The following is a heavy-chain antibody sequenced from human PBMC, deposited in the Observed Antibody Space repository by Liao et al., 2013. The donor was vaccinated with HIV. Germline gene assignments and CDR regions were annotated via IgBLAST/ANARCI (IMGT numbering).Heavy chain of an antibody. CDR1: AGSISSYY. J-gene: IGHJ3*02. CDR3: ARGRGTSAFDI. Sequence: QVQLQESGPGLVKPSETLSLTCTVSAGSISSYYWSWIRQSPGKGLEWIGEIDHSGSSNYNPSLKSRVTISVDTSKNQFSLRLSSVTAADTAVYYCARGRGTSAFDIWGQGTMVTVSS. D-gene: IGHD1-1*01. V-gene: IGHV4-34*01. CDR2: IDHSGSS.